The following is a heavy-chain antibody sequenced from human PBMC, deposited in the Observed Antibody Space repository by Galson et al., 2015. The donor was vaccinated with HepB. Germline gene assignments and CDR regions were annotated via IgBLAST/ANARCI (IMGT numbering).Heavy chain of an antibody. Sequence: QSGAEVKKPGESLKISCKGSGYSFTSYWIGWVRQMPGKGLEWMGIIYPGDSDTRYSPSFQGQVTISADKSISTAYLQWSSLKASDTAMYYCARPFAIAARPGHDAFDIWGQGTMVTVSS. CDR2: IYPGDSDT. CDR3: ARPFAIAARPGHDAFDI. V-gene: IGHV5-51*03. J-gene: IGHJ3*02. D-gene: IGHD6-6*01. CDR1: GYSFTSYW.